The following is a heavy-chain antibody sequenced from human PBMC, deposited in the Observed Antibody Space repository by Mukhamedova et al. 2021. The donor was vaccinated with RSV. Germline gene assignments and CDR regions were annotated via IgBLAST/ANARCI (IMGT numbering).Heavy chain of an antibody. CDR2: ISGSGDST. CDR1: IFSSYA. CDR3: AKFLGYSGSSWRAFD. V-gene: IGHV3-23*01. Sequence: IFSSYAMSWVRQAPGKGLEWVSAISGSGDSTYYADSVKGRFTISRDNSKNTVYLEMNSLRAEDTAVYYCAKFLGYSGSSWRAFD. D-gene: IGHD1-26*01. J-gene: IGHJ3*02.